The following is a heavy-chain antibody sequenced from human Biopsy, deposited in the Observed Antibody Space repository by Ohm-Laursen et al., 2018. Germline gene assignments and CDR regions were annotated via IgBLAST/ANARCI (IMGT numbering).Heavy chain of an antibody. Sequence: GTLSLTCAVTGDSSSGYFWNWIRQPPGKGLEWIGETNQSGSTKYNPSLKRRATLSADSSNSQFSLRLTSVTAADTAIYYCVRGSGYFKLDVWGQGTTVTVSS. CDR2: TNQSGST. V-gene: IGHV4-34*01. CDR3: VRGSGYFKLDV. CDR1: GDSSSGYF. D-gene: IGHD5-12*01. J-gene: IGHJ6*02.